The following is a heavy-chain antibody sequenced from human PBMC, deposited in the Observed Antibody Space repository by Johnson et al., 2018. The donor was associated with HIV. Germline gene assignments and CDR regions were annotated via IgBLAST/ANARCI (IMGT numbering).Heavy chain of an antibody. CDR1: GFTFSSYA. Sequence: QMQLVESGGGVVQPGRSLRLSCAASGFTFSSYAIHWVRQAPGKGLEWVALISYDGIKTYYVDSVKARFTISRDDARNTLYLQMNSLRIEDTGLYYCAKDGDDGDGPDGTKGAFDIWGQGTMVTVSS. V-gene: IGHV3-30*18. J-gene: IGHJ3*02. CDR3: AKDGDDGDGPDGTKGAFDI. CDR2: ISYDGIKT. D-gene: IGHD5-24*01.